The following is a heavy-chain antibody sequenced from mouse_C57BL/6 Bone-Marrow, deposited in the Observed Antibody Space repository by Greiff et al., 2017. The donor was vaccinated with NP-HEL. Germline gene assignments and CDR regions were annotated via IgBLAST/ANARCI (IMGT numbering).Heavy chain of an antibody. J-gene: IGHJ4*01. D-gene: IGHD2-1*01. CDR3: ARGRNFYAMDY. CDR2: ISYDGSN. CDR1: GYSITSGYY. V-gene: IGHV3-6*01. Sequence: ESGPGLVKPSQSLSLTCSVTGYSITSGYYWYWIRQFPGNKLEWMGYISYDGSNKSNPSLKNRISFTRDTSNNQFFLKFNSVTTEDTATYYCARGRNFYAMDYWGQGTSVTVSS.